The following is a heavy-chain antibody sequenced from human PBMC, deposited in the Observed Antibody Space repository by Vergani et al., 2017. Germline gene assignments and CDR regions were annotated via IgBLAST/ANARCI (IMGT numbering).Heavy chain of an antibody. CDR2: IYYSGST. Sequence: QLQLQESGPGLVKPSATLSLTCSVSGASIRSSNYYWGWIRQPPGKGLEWIASIYYSGSTYYNQSLKSRVTISLDTSKNQFSLKLSSVTAADTAVYFCARHSTVEWLVKLGWIDPWGQGILVTVSS. CDR3: ARHSTVEWLVKLGWIDP. CDR1: GASIRSSNYY. D-gene: IGHD6-19*01. V-gene: IGHV4-39*01. J-gene: IGHJ5*02.